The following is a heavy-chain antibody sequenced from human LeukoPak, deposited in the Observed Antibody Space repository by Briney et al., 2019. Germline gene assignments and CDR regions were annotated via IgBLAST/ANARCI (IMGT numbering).Heavy chain of an antibody. J-gene: IGHJ4*02. CDR3: ARNYYDSSGYYYFDY. Sequence: ASVKVSCKASGYTFTSYGISWVRQAPGQGLEWMGWISAYNGNTNYAQKLQGRVTMTTDTSTSTAYMELRSLRSDDTAVYYCARNYYDSSGYYYFDYWGQGTLVTVSS. CDR2: ISAYNGNT. D-gene: IGHD3-22*01. CDR1: GYTFTSYG. V-gene: IGHV1-18*01.